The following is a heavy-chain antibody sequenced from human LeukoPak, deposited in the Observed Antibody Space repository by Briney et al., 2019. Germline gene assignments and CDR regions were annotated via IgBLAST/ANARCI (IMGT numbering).Heavy chain of an antibody. V-gene: IGHV3-23*01. J-gene: IGHJ5*02. CDR1: GFTFSNYA. CDR2: ISGSGGST. D-gene: IGHD1-26*01. Sequence: GGSLRLSCAASGFTFSNYAMSWVRQAPGKGLEWVSSISGSGGSTYYADSVKGRFTISRDNAKNSLYLQMNSLRAEDTAVYYCAKKYSTGLDPWGQGTLVTVSS. CDR3: AKKYSTGLDP.